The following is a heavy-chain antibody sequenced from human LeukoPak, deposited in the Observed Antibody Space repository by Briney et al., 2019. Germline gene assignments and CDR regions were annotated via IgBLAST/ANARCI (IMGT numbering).Heavy chain of an antibody. CDR3: AHRALGGSADY. J-gene: IGHJ4*02. CDR2: IYWDDDK. CDR1: GFSLSTSGVG. D-gene: IGHD3-16*01. V-gene: IGHV2-5*02. Sequence: SGPTLVKPTQTLTLTCTFSGFSLSTSGVGVGRIRQPPGMALEWLALIYWDDDKRYSASLKSRLTITKDTSKNQVVLTMTNMDHVDTATYYCAHRALGGSADYWGQGTLVTVST.